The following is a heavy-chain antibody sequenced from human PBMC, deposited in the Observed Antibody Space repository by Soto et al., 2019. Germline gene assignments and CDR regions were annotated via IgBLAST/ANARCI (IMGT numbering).Heavy chain of an antibody. Sequence: GGSLRLSCAASGFTFSSYGMHWVRQAPGKGLEWVAVISYDGSNKYYADSVKGRFTISRDNSKNTLYPQMNSLRAEDTAVYYCAKSATITGWFDPWGQGTLVTVSS. CDR1: GFTFSSYG. V-gene: IGHV3-30*18. CDR3: AKSATITGWFDP. D-gene: IGHD5-12*01. J-gene: IGHJ5*02. CDR2: ISYDGSNK.